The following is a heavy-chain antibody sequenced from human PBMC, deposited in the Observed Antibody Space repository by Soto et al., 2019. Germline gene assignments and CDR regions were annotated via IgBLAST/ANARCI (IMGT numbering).Heavy chain of an antibody. CDR3: ARDGIGRVTGNDAFDI. Sequence: PGGSLRRSCAASGFTFSSYGMHWVRQAPGKGLEWVAVIWYDGSNKYYADSVKGRFTISRDNSKNTLYLQMNSLRAEDTAVYYCARDGIGRVTGNDAFDIWGQGTMVTVSS. CDR2: IWYDGSNK. V-gene: IGHV3-33*01. CDR1: GFTFSSYG. J-gene: IGHJ3*02. D-gene: IGHD3-10*01.